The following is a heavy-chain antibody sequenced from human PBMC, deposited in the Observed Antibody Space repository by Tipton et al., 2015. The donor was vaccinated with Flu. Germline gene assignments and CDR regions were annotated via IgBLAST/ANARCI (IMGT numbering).Heavy chain of an antibody. CDR3: ARGRQEGEANRYFDY. D-gene: IGHD3-16*01. Sequence: GLVKPSETLSLTCTVSGGSISTYYWSWIRQPPGKGLEWIGYIYYSGSTKYNPSLKSRVTMSVDTSKNQFSLTLSSVTAADTAVYYCARGRQEGEANRYFDYWGQGTLVTVSS. J-gene: IGHJ4*02. CDR2: IYYSGST. V-gene: IGHV4-59*01. CDR1: GGSISTYY.